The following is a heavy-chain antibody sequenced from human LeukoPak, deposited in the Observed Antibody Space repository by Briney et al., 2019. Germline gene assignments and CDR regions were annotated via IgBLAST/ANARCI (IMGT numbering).Heavy chain of an antibody. CDR2: IIPIFGTA. Sequence: SVKVSCKASGGTFNNDAISWVRQAPGQGLEWMGGIIPIFGTANYAQKFQGRVTITADESTSTAYMELSGLRSEDTAVYYWARGVMVRGKYYYYAMDVWGQGTTVTVSS. CDR3: ARGVMVRGKYYYYAMDV. V-gene: IGHV1-69*13. CDR1: GGTFNNDA. J-gene: IGHJ6*02. D-gene: IGHD3-10*01.